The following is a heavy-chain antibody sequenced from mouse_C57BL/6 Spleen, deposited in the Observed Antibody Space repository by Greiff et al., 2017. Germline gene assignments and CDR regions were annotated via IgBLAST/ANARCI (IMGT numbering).Heavy chain of an antibody. V-gene: IGHV14-4*01. J-gene: IGHJ3*01. CDR1: GFNIKDDY. CDR3: TMITTVVARRAY. CDR2: IAPENGDT. Sequence: EVQLQQSGAELVRPGASVKLSCTASGFNIKDDYMHWVKPRPEQGLEWIGWIAPENGDTEYASQFQGKATITADTSSNTAYRQLSSLTSEDTAVYYCTMITTVVARRAYWGQGTLVTVSA. D-gene: IGHD1-1*01.